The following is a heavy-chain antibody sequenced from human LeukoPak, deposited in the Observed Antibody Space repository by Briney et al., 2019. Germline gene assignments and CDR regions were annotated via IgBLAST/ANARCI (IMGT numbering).Heavy chain of an antibody. D-gene: IGHD3-16*01. CDR2: IIPIFGTA. J-gene: IGHJ4*02. Sequence: SVKVSCKASGGTFSSYAISWVRQAPGQGLGWMGRIIPIFGTANYAQKFQGRVTITTYESTSTAYMELSSLRSEDTAVYYCARGSLGDGYLPFRWGQGTLVTVSS. CDR3: ARGSLGDGYLPFR. CDR1: GGTFSSYA. V-gene: IGHV1-69*05.